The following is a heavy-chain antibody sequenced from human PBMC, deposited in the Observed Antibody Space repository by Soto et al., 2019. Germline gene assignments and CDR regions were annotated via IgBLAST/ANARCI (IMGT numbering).Heavy chain of an antibody. CDR1: GYTFTSYA. V-gene: IGHV1-3*01. CDR3: ALPLGYCGSTSCVEPLDY. Sequence: QVQLVQSGAEVKKPGASVKVSCKASGYTFTSYAMHWVRQAPGQRLEWMGWINAGNGNTKYSQKFQGRVTITRDTSASTAYMELSSLRSEDTAVYYCALPLGYCGSTSCVEPLDYWGQGTLVTVSS. J-gene: IGHJ4*02. CDR2: INAGNGNT. D-gene: IGHD2-2*01.